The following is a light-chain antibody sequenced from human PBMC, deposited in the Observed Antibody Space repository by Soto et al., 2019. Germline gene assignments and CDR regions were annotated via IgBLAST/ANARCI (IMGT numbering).Light chain of an antibody. CDR1: QSFSTN. CDR2: GAS. Sequence: EIVMTQSPATLSVSPGERATLSCSASQSFSTNLAWYQQKPGQAPRLLIYGASTRATGIPVRFSGGGSGTEFTLTISSLQSEDFAVYYCQQYNNWPLTFGGGAKVEIK. CDR3: QQYNNWPLT. J-gene: IGKJ4*01. V-gene: IGKV3-15*01.